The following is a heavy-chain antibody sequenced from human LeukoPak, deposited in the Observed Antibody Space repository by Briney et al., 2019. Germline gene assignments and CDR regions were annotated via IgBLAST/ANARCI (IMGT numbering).Heavy chain of an antibody. D-gene: IGHD3-22*01. V-gene: IGHV4-30-2*01. CDR2: IYHSGST. CDR1: GGSISGGGYS. CDR3: ARGGDSSGYYYPIDY. Sequence: PSQTLSLTCAVSGGSISGGGYSWSWIRQPPGKGLEWIGYIYHSGSTYYNPSLKSRVTISVDRSKNQFSLKLSSVTAADTAVYYCARGGDSSGYYYPIDYWGQGTLVTVSS. J-gene: IGHJ4*02.